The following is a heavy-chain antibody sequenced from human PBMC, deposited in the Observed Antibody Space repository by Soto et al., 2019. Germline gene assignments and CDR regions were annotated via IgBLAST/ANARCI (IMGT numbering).Heavy chain of an antibody. J-gene: IGHJ3*02. CDR2: MSHSGGT. CDR3: ARVERGTATTVVDAFDI. Sequence: QVQLQQWGAGLLKPSETLSLTCAVFGGSVNSGNYYWSWIRQPPGKGLEWIGEMSHSGGTHFNPSLKSRVTISVDTSKNQFSLKMSSVPAADTDLYYCARVERGTATTVVDAFDIWGPGTMVTVSS. V-gene: IGHV4-34*01. D-gene: IGHD1-1*01. CDR1: GGSVNSGNYY.